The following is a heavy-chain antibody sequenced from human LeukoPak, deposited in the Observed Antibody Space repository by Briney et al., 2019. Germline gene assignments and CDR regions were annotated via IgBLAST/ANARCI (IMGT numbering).Heavy chain of an antibody. CDR1: GGAFSGYF. V-gene: IGHV4-34*01. Sequence: PSETLSLTCAVSGGAFSGYFWSWIREPPGQGLEWMGEINHSGSTNCNPSLKSRVTISVATSKTQFTLELSSVTTAERAVYYCARVPTPNYYDKSSWFDPWGQGTLVTVYS. CDR2: INHSGST. J-gene: IGHJ5*02. CDR3: ARVPTPNYYDKSSWFDP. D-gene: IGHD3-22*01.